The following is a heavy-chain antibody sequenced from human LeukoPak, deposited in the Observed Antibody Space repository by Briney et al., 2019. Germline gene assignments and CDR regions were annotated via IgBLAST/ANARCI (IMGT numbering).Heavy chain of an antibody. V-gene: IGHV3-30*19. D-gene: IGHD3-22*01. CDR3: TRRADYYDSSGYYLYYFDY. CDR2: IQNDGSNK. Sequence: GGSLRLSCAASGFTFSTYAMHWVRQAPGKGLEWVAFIQNDGSNKYYADSVKGRFTISRDNSKNTLYLQMNSLRAEDTAVYYCTRRADYYDSSGYYLYYFDYWGQGTLVTVSS. J-gene: IGHJ4*02. CDR1: GFTFSTYA.